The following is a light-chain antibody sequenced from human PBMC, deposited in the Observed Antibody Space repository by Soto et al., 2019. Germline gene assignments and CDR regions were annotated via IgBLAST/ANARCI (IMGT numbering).Light chain of an antibody. J-gene: IGLJ1*01. CDR2: EVS. CDR1: SSDVGGYNY. CDR3: SSYSNSSPHSV. Sequence: QSALTQPASVSGSPGQSITISSTGTSSDVGGYNYVSWYQQHPGKAPKLMIYEVSNRPSGVSNRFSGSKSGNTASLTISGLQAEDEADYYYSSYSNSSPHSVFGTGTKLTVL. V-gene: IGLV2-14*01.